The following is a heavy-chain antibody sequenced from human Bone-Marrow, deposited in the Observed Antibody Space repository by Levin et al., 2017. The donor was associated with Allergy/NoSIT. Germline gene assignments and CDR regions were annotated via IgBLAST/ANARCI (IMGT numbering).Heavy chain of an antibody. Sequence: GESLKISCAASGFTFSTYWMSWVRQAPGKGLEWVASIKLDGSEKYFVDSVKGRFTISRDNAKSSVYLQMNSLRDEDTAVDYCERARAPRKDIVTRHFDLWGRGTLVTVSS. V-gene: IGHV3-7*01. CDR3: ERARAPRKDIVTRHFDL. J-gene: IGHJ2*01. CDR1: GFTFSTYW. D-gene: IGHD5-12*01. CDR2: IKLDGSEK.